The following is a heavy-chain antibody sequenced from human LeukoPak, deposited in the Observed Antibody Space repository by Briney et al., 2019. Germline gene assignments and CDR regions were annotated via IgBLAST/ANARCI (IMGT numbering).Heavy chain of an antibody. V-gene: IGHV4-59*01. J-gene: IGHJ4*02. Sequence: SETLSLTCTVSGGSISSYYWSWIRQPLGKGLEWIGYMYYSGSTNHNPSLKSRVTISLDTSKNQFSLKLSSVTAADTAVYYCARAYTSWSFDYWGQGTLVTVSS. CDR2: MYYSGST. CDR1: GGSISSYY. CDR3: ARAYTSWSFDY. D-gene: IGHD2-2*02.